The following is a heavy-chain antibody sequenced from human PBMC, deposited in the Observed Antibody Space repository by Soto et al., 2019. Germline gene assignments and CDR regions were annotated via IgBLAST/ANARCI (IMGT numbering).Heavy chain of an antibody. CDR2: INSDGSST. V-gene: IGHV3-74*01. D-gene: IGHD5-12*01. J-gene: IGHJ4*02. Sequence: GGSLRLSCAASGFTFSSYWMHWVRQAPGKGLVWVSRINSDGSSTSYADSVKGRFTISRDNAKNTLYLQMNSLRAEDTAVYYCARVQYSGYDPVPNFDYWGQGTLVTGSS. CDR3: ARVQYSGYDPVPNFDY. CDR1: GFTFSSYW.